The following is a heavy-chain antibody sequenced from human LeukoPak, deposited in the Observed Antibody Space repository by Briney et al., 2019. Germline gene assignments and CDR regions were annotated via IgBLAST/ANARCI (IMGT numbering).Heavy chain of an antibody. CDR1: GGSVSSYY. CDR3: VRHMSSAQGPFDYWGQGFFDY. D-gene: IGHD3-9*01. J-gene: IGHJ4*02. V-gene: IGHV4-59*08. CDR2: INYSGST. Sequence: PSETLSLTCTVSGGSVSSYYLRWIRQPPGKGLEWIGYINYSGSTNYNPSLKSRVTMSVDTSKNQFSLKLSSVTAADTAVYYCVRHMSSAQGPFDYWGQGFFDYWGQGTLVTVSS.